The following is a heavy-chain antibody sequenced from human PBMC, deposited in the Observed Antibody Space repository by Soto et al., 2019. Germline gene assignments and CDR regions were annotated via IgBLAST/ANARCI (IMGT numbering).Heavy chain of an antibody. V-gene: IGHV3-23*01. D-gene: IGHD6-13*01. Sequence: EVQLLESGGGLVQPGGSLRLSCAASGFTFSSYAMSWVRQAPGKGLEWVSAISGSGGSTYYADSVKGRFTFSRDNSKNPLSVQTNSLRPEHRAVYYCASRTRSWSLDYGAQGTLDTFPS. CDR2: ISGSGGST. CDR3: ASRTRSWSLDY. J-gene: IGHJ4*02. CDR1: GFTFSSYA.